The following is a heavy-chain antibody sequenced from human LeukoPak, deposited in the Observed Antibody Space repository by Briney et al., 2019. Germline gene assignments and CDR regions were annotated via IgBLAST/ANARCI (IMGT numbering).Heavy chain of an antibody. Sequence: PSETLSLTCAVYGGSFSGHYWSWIRQPPGKGLEWIGEINHSGSTNYNPSLKSRVTISVDTSKNQFSLKLSSVTAADTAVYYCARGVRVYGTSFDYWGQGTLVTVSS. CDR3: ARGVRVYGTSFDY. D-gene: IGHD3-10*01. CDR1: GGSFSGHY. J-gene: IGHJ4*02. V-gene: IGHV4-34*01. CDR2: INHSGST.